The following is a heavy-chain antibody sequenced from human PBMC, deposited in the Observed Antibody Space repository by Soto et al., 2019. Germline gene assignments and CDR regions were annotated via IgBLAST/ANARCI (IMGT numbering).Heavy chain of an antibody. V-gene: IGHV1-3*01. Sequence: GASVEVICKEFGFAFHWFYKHWGGPAPGQRLEWMGWINAGNGNTKYSQKFQGRVTFTRDTSANTAYMELSSLISEVTAVYYCARPKDYDDCLDLWGQGTLVTVSS. D-gene: IGHD3-22*01. CDR2: INAGNGNT. CDR1: GFAFHWFY. J-gene: IGHJ4*02. CDR3: ARPKDYDDCLDL.